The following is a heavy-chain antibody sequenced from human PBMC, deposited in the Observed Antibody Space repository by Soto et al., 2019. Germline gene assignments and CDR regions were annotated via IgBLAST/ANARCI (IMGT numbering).Heavy chain of an antibody. V-gene: IGHV3-21*01. CDR2: ISSSSSYI. J-gene: IGHJ4*02. CDR3: ARGLHCSGGSCVFDY. Sequence: EVQLVESGGGLVKPGGSLRLSCAASGFTFSSYSMIWVRQAPGKGLEWVSSISSSSSYIYYADSVKGRFTISRDNAKNSLYLQMNSLRAEDTAVYYCARGLHCSGGSCVFDYWGQGTLVTVSS. D-gene: IGHD2-15*01. CDR1: GFTFSSYS.